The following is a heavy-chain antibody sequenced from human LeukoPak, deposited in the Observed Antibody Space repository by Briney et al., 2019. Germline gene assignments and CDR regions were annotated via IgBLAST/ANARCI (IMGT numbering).Heavy chain of an antibody. Sequence: ASVKVSCKASGYTFTSYGISWVRQAPGQGLEWMGWISAYNGNTNYAQKLQGRVTMTTDTSTSTAYMELRSLRSDGTAVYYCARDPAIYYESDYYFDNWGQGTLVTVSS. CDR2: ISAYNGNT. J-gene: IGHJ4*02. V-gene: IGHV1-18*01. CDR3: ARDPAIYYESDYYFDN. CDR1: GYTFTSYG. D-gene: IGHD3-22*01.